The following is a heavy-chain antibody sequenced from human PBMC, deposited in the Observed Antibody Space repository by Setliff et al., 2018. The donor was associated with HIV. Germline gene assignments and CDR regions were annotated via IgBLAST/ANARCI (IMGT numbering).Heavy chain of an antibody. D-gene: IGHD6-19*01. CDR2: IYTSGSV. Sequence: KASETLSLTCTVSGGSISSYYWSWIRQPPGKGLEWIGYIYTSGSVNYNPSINSRVTISVDTSKNQFSLKVNSVTAADTAVYYCARSPRIGVAGEFEYWGQGTLVTVSS. CDR1: GGSISSYY. J-gene: IGHJ4*02. CDR3: ARSPRIGVAGEFEY. V-gene: IGHV4-4*09.